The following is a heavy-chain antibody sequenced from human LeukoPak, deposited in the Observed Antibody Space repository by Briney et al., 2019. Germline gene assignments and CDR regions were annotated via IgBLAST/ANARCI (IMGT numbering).Heavy chain of an antibody. CDR3: ARDLRRLGYNWFDP. D-gene: IGHD3-22*01. CDR2: ISAYNGNT. J-gene: IGHJ5*02. V-gene: IGHV1-18*01. CDR1: GYTFTSYG. Sequence: GASVTVSRKASGYTFTSYGISWVRQAPGQGLEWMGWISAYNGNTNYAQKLQGRVTMTTDTSTSTAYMELRSLRSDDTAVYYCARDLRRLGYNWFDPWGQGTLVTVSS.